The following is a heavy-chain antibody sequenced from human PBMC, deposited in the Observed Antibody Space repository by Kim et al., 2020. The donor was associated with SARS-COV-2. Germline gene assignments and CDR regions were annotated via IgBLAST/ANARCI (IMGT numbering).Heavy chain of an antibody. CDR2: IYYSGST. D-gene: IGHD3-3*01. J-gene: IGHJ4*02. CDR3: ARQRFATSPLRRVFGVENDYFDY. Sequence: SETLSLTCTVSGGSISSSSYYWGWIRQPPGKGLEWIGSIYYSGSTYYNPSLKSRVIISVDTSKNQFSLKLSSVTAADTAVYYCARQRFATSPLRRVFGVENDYFDYWGQGTLVTVSS. CDR1: GGSISSSSYY. V-gene: IGHV4-39*01.